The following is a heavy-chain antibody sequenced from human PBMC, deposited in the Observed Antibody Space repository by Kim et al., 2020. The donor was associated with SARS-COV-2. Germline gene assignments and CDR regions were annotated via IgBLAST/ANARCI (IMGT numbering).Heavy chain of an antibody. D-gene: IGHD6-19*01. CDR3: VRASGWLPRS. Sequence: GGSLRLSCAASGFTFDHSAMHWVRQPPGKGPEWISLISGNGEARYYADSVEGRFTISIDHSKNSVYLQMNSLRTEDTALYYCVRASGWLPRSWGQGTPVTLPS. CDR1: GFTFDHSA. V-gene: IGHV3-43*02. CDR2: ISGNGEAR. J-gene: IGHJ5*02.